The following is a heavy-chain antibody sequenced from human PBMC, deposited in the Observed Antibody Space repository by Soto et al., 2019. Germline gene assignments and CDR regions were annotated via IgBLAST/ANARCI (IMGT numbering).Heavy chain of an antibody. V-gene: IGHV1-2*04. D-gene: IGHD3-22*01. CDR2: INPNSGGT. CDR1: GYTFTGYY. J-gene: IGHJ6*02. CDR3: ARESLGFPYYYDSSGYSKGGFYYGMDV. Sequence: ASVKVSCKASGYTFTGYYMHWVRQAPGQGLEGMGWINPNSGGTNYAQKFQGWVTMTRDTSISTAYMELSRLRSDDTAVYYCARESLGFPYYYDSSGYSKGGFYYGMDVWGQGTTVTVSS.